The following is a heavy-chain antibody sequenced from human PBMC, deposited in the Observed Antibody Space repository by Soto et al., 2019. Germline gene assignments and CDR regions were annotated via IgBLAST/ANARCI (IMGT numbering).Heavy chain of an antibody. CDR3: AQSNRKRDTMEVGGLYYYYALDV. CDR1: GFTFSSSA. D-gene: IGHD4-4*01. CDR2: TTASGYTA. Sequence: GSLRLSCAASGFTFSSSAMSWVRQAPGKGLEWVSATTASGYTADYADSVKGRFTISRDNSKNTLYLQMNSLRAEDTAVYYCAQSNRKRDTMEVGGLYYYYALDVPGQGTTLT. V-gene: IGHV3-23*01. J-gene: IGHJ6*02.